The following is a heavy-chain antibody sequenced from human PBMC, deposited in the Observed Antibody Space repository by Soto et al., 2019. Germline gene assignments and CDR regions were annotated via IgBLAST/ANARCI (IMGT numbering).Heavy chain of an antibody. V-gene: IGHV3-15*01. J-gene: IGHJ6*02. D-gene: IGHD4-4*01. CDR2: IKSKTDGGTT. CDR3: TTREVTTGNYYYYGMDV. CDR1: GGTFSSYA. Sequence: SCKASGGTFSSYAISWVRQAPGKGLEWVGRIKSKTDGGTTDYAAPVKGRFTISRDDSKNTLYLQMNSLKTEDTAVYYCTTREVTTGNYYYYGMDVWGQGTTVTVSS.